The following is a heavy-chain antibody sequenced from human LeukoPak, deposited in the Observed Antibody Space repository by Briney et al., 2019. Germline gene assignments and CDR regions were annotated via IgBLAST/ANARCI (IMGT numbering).Heavy chain of an antibody. CDR2: ISGSGGST. D-gene: IGHD2-2*01. CDR3: AKGAKDIVVVPAAIDY. V-gene: IGHV3-23*01. Sequence: GGSLRLSCAASGFTFSNYAMSWVRQAPGKGLEWVSAISGSGGSTYYADSVKGRFTISRDNSKNTLYLQMNSLRAEDTAVYYCAKGAKDIVVVPAAIDYWGQGTLVTVSS. CDR1: GFTFSNYA. J-gene: IGHJ4*02.